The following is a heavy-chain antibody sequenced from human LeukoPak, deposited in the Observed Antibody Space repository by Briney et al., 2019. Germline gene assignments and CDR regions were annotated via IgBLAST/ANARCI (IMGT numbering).Heavy chain of an antibody. CDR2: ISYCAST. J-gene: IGHJ4*02. Sequence: SETLSLTCTVSGDSISSYYWSWIRQTPGKGLEWIRYISYCASTHYTPSLKTRVTISVHTSQNQFSLKLSSLTAADTAVYYCARTIRGYSYGPFDYWGQGTLVTVCS. V-gene: IGHV4-59*08. CDR3: ARTIRGYSYGPFDY. D-gene: IGHD5-18*01. CDR1: GDSISSYY.